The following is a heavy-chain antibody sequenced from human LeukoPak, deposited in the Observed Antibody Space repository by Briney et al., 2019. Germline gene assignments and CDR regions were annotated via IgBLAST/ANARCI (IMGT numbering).Heavy chain of an antibody. J-gene: IGHJ4*02. D-gene: IGHD6-13*01. CDR2: ISSSSSYI. CDR1: GFTFSSYS. CDR3: ARDLAAAVAIDY. Sequence: GGSLRLSCAASGFTFSSYSMNWVRQAPGKGLEWVSSISSSSSYIYYADSVKGRFTISRDNAKNSLYLQMNSLRAEDTAVYYCARDLAAAVAIDYWGQGTLVTVSS. V-gene: IGHV3-21*01.